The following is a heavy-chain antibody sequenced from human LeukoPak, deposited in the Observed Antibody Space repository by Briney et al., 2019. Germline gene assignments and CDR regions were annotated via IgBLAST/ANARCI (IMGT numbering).Heavy chain of an antibody. CDR3: ARDLRMTTVTEFDY. J-gene: IGHJ4*02. D-gene: IGHD4-17*01. CDR1: GYTFTSYG. Sequence: GASVKVSCKASGYTFTSYGISWVRQAPGQGLEWMGWISAYNGNTNYAQKLQGRVTMTTDTSTSTAYMELRSLRSDDTAVYYCARDLRMTTVTEFDYWGQGTLVTVSS. CDR2: ISAYNGNT. V-gene: IGHV1-18*01.